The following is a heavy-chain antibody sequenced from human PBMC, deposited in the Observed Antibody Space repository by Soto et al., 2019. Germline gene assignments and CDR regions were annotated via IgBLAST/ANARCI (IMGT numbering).Heavy chain of an antibody. CDR2: IKQDGSEK. CDR1: GFTFSSYW. D-gene: IGHD6-6*01. Sequence: PGGSLRLSCAASGFTFSSYWMSWVRQAPGKGLEWVANIKQDGSEKYYVDSVKGRFTISRDNAKNSLYLQMNSLRAEDTAVYYCARDPIAAQTGGSHHWGQGTLVTVSS. J-gene: IGHJ4*02. CDR3: ARDPIAAQTGGSHH. V-gene: IGHV3-7*01.